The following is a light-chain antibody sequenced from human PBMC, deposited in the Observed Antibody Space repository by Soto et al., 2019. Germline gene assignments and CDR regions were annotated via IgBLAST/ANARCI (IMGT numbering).Light chain of an antibody. CDR1: SSDVGNYNL. Sequence: QSVLTQPASVSGSPGQSITISCTGTSSDVGNYNLVSWYQQHPGKAPKLMIYEVSKRPSGVSNRFSGSKSGNTASLTISGLQAEDEAVYYCCSYAGSSTPLIFGTGTKVTVL. V-gene: IGLV2-23*02. J-gene: IGLJ1*01. CDR2: EVS. CDR3: CSYAGSSTPLI.